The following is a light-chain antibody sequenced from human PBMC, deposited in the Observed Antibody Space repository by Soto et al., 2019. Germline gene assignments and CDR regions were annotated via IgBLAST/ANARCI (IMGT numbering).Light chain of an antibody. Sequence: AIQMTQSPSSLSASVGDRVTVTCRASQDIRSDVGWYQQKPGQAPKVLMYAASRLHSGVPSRFSGSGSGTDFVLTISSLQPEDVATYYCLQNKNYPLTFGGGTKVDIK. V-gene: IGKV1-6*01. CDR1: QDIRSD. CDR3: LQNKNYPLT. CDR2: AAS. J-gene: IGKJ4*01.